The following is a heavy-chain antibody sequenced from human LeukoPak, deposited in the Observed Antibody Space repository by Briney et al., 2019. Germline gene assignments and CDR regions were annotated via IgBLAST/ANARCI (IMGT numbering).Heavy chain of an antibody. D-gene: IGHD2-2*01. V-gene: IGHV3-7*01. Sequence: GGSLRLSCAASGFTFSSYAMHWVRQAPGKGLEWVASIKQDGSEKHYLDSVKGRFTISRDNAKSSLSLQMNTLRVEDTAVYYCARDGDGVSAMPFDYWGQGTLVTVSS. CDR1: GFTFSSYA. CDR2: IKQDGSEK. J-gene: IGHJ4*02. CDR3: ARDGDGVSAMPFDY.